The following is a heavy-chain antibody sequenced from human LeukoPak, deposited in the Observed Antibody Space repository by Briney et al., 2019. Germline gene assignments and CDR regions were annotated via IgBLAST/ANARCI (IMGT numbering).Heavy chain of an antibody. Sequence: ASVKVSCKASGYTFTSYDVNWVRQATGQGLEWMGWMNPNSGNTGLAQKFQGRVTLTRDTSLSTAYMELSNLRSDDTAVYYCARDEVVAAPNYFGMVVWGQGTTVTVSS. CDR3: ARDEVVAAPNYFGMVV. CDR2: MNPNSGNT. D-gene: IGHD2-15*01. J-gene: IGHJ6*02. V-gene: IGHV1-8*01. CDR1: GYTFTSYD.